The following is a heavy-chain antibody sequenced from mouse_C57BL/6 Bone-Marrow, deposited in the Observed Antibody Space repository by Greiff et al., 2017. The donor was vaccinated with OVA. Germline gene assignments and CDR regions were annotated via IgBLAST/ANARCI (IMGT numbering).Heavy chain of an antibody. D-gene: IGHD1-1*01. V-gene: IGHV8-8*01. J-gene: IGHJ3*01. CDR3: ARLLLYYCGSSYGFAY. CDR2: IWWDDDK. Sequence: QVTLKVSGPGILQPSQTLSLTCSFSGFSLSTFGMGVGWIRQPSGKGLEWLAHIWWDDDKYYNPALKSRLTISKDTSKNQVFLKIANVDTADTATYYCARLLLYYCGSSYGFAYWGQGTLVTVSA. CDR1: GFSLSTFGMG.